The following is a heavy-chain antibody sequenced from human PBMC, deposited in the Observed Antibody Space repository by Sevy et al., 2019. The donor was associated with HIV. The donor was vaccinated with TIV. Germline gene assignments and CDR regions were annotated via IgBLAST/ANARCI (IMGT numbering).Heavy chain of an antibody. D-gene: IGHD6-13*01. CDR3: VRAIAADASL. Sequence: GGSLRLSCAASGFTLNSYWMSWVRQAPGKGLEWVANIKQDGSVKYYVDSVKGRFTISRDNARNLVYLQMSSLTAEDTAFYYCVRAIAADASLWGQGTLVTVSS. CDR2: IKQDGSVK. V-gene: IGHV3-7*01. J-gene: IGHJ4*02. CDR1: GFTLNSYW.